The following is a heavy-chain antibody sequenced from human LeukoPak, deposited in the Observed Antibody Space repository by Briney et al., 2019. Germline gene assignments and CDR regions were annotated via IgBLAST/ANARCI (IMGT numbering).Heavy chain of an antibody. D-gene: IGHD5-12*01. V-gene: IGHV3-74*01. CDR3: ARKAASGDALDC. CDR2: INTDGSSI. CDR1: GFSFSSYW. Sequence: GGSLRLSCAASGFSFSSYWMHWVRQAPGKGLVWVSRINTDGSSISYADSVKGRFTISRYNAKNTLYLQMNSLRAEDTAVYYCARKAASGDALDCWGKGTMVTVSS. J-gene: IGHJ4*02.